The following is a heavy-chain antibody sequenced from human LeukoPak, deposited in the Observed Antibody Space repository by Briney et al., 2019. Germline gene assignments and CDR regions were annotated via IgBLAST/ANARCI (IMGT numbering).Heavy chain of an antibody. CDR2: INPNSGGT. Sequence: ASVRVSCKASGYTFTDYYMHWVRQAPGQGLEWMGWINPNSGGTNYAQKFEGRVTMTRDTSISTAYMELSRLRSDDTAVYYCARPRTGEYWYFNLWGRGTLVTASS. CDR1: GYTFTDYY. V-gene: IGHV1-2*02. D-gene: IGHD1-1*01. CDR3: ARPRTGEYWYFNL. J-gene: IGHJ2*01.